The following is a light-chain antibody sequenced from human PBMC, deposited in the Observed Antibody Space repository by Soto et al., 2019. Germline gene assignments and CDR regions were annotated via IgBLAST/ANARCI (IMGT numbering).Light chain of an antibody. V-gene: IGKV1-39*01. Sequence: DIQMTQSPSSLSASVGDRLTITCRASQSISSYLNWYQQKPGKAPKLLIYAASSLQSGVPSRFSGSGSGTEFTLTINSLQADDFATYYCQQHNSFSITFGQGTRLEIK. CDR2: AAS. CDR3: QQHNSFSIT. J-gene: IGKJ5*01. CDR1: QSISSY.